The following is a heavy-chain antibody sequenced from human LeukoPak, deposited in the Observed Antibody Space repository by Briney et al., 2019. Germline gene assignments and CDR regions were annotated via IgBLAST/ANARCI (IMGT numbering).Heavy chain of an antibody. CDR3: ARDRIYGSGSYS. CDR1: GGSISSGDYY. CDR2: IYYSGST. D-gene: IGHD3-10*01. J-gene: IGHJ4*02. V-gene: IGHV4-30-4*08. Sequence: PSETLSLTCTVSGGSISSGDYYWSWIRQPPGKGLEWIGYIYYSGSTYYNPSLKSRVTISVDTSKNQFSLKLSSVTAADTAVYYCARDRIYGSGSYSWGQGTLVTVSS.